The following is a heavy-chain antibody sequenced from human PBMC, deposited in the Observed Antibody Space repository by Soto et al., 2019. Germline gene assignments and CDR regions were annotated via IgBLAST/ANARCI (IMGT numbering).Heavy chain of an antibody. J-gene: IGHJ3*01. CDR2: LSDPRTST. CDR1: GFTFGNYA. Sequence: PAGSLRLSCAASGFTFGNYAINWVRQAPGKGLEWISSLSDPRTSTYYANYVKGRFSMSRDNSKNTLFLQMNRLRADDTAVYFCTKSLVTPSDAFDLWGRGTLVTVSS. D-gene: IGHD2-21*02. CDR3: TKSLVTPSDAFDL. V-gene: IGHV3-23*01.